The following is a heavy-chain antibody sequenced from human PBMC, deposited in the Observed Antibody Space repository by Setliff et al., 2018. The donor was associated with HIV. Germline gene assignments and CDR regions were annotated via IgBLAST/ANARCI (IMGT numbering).Heavy chain of an antibody. CDR2: INPNSGGT. CDR3: ARDGVVVVAASNYYFDY. Sequence: GASVKVSCKASGYTFTGYYMHWVRQAPGQGLEWMGWINPNSGGTTYAQKFQGRVTMTRDTSISTAYMEVSRLRSEDTAVYYCARDGVVVVAASNYYFDYWGQGTLVTVSS. D-gene: IGHD2-15*01. J-gene: IGHJ4*02. V-gene: IGHV1-2*02. CDR1: GYTFTGYY.